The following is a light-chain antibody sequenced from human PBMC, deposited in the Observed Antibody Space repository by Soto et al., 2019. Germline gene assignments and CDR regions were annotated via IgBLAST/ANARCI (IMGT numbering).Light chain of an antibody. CDR2: GVT. CDR1: HNDIGTYDY. J-gene: IGLJ1*01. CDR3: SSCTSNRIYV. Sequence: QSALTQPTSVSGSPGQSITISCTGNHNDIGTYDYVSWYQQHPGRAPRLLIHGVTTRPSGISGRFSASKSGLTASLTISGLQPEDDADYYCSSCTSNRIYVFGPGTKLTVL. V-gene: IGLV2-14*03.